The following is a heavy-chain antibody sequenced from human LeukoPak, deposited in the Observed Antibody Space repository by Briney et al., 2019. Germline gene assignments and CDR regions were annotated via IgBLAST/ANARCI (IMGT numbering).Heavy chain of an antibody. CDR2: INNDGSST. V-gene: IGHV3-74*01. CDR3: ARDGKNYYGMDV. J-gene: IGHJ6*02. Sequence: GGSLRHSCAAHGFNFSSHWMPWVRQAPGKGLVWVPRINNDGSSTSYADSVKGRFTISRDNAKNTLFVQMNSLRAEDTAVYYCARDGKNYYGMDVWGQGTTVTVSS. CDR1: GFNFSSHW. D-gene: IGHD1-1*01.